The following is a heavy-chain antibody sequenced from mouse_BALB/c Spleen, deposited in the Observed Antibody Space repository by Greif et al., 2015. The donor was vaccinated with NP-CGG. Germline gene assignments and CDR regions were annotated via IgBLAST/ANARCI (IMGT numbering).Heavy chain of an antibody. CDR3: ARHYYGSSPGFMDY. V-gene: IGHV5-12-2*01. J-gene: IGHJ4*01. CDR2: ISNGGGSA. CDR1: GFTFSSYT. Sequence: EVKVVDSGGGLVQPGGSLKLSCAASGFTFSSYTMSWVRQTPEKRLEWVAYISNGGGSAYYPDTVRGRFTISRDNAKNTLYLQMSSLKSEVTAMYYCARHYYGSSPGFMDYWGQGTSVTVSS. D-gene: IGHD1-1*01.